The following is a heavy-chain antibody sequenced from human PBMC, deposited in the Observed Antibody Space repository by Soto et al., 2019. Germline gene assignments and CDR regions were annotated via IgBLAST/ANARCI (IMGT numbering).Heavy chain of an antibody. V-gene: IGHV1-18*04. CDR2: ISPYNGNT. Sequence: QVQLVQSGVEVQKPGASVKVSCKASGYTFSSYVINWLRQAPGQGLEWMGWISPYNGNTNYGQNLQGRVTMTTDTSTSIVDMELRSLRSDDTAVYYCAREGGVWVSFRYFDYWGQGTLVTVSP. D-gene: IGHD3-16*02. CDR1: GYTFSSYV. CDR3: AREGGVWVSFRYFDY. J-gene: IGHJ4*02.